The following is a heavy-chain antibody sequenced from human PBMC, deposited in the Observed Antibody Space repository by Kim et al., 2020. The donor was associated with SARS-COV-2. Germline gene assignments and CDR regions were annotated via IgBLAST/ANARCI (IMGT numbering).Heavy chain of an antibody. CDR3: AKEAGLDYYDSSGYCMDV. V-gene: IGHV3-30*02. J-gene: IGHJ6*02. Sequence: VKGRLTISEDNSKNTLYLQMNSLRAEDTAVYYCAKEAGLDYYDSSGYCMDVWGQGTTVTVSS. D-gene: IGHD3-22*01.